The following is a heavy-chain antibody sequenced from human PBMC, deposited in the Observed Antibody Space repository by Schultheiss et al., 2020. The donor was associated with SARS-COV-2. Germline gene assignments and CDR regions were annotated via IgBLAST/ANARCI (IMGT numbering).Heavy chain of an antibody. D-gene: IGHD3-3*01. Sequence: SETLSLTCAVYGGSFSGYYWSWIRQPPGKGLEWIGYIYYSGSTYYNPSLKSRLTISVDTSKNQFSLELSSVTAADTAAYYCARHGPYYDFWSGYLYYFEYWGRGTLVTVSS. J-gene: IGHJ4*02. CDR3: ARHGPYYDFWSGYLYYFEY. CDR1: GGSFSGYY. V-gene: IGHV4-59*08. CDR2: IYYSGST.